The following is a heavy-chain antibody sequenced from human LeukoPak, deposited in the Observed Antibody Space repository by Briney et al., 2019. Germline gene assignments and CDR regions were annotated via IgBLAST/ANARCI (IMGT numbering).Heavy chain of an antibody. CDR3: VGKVIEVGFAY. D-gene: IGHD2-2*01. CDR2: IYSGGST. CDR1: GFTVSSNY. J-gene: IGHJ4*02. V-gene: IGHV3-53*01. Sequence: AGGSLRLSCAASGFTVSSNYMSWVRQAPGKGLEWVSVIYSGGSTYYADSVKGRFTISRDNSKNTLYLQMNSLRAEDTAVYYWVGKVIEVGFAYWGQGTLVTVSS.